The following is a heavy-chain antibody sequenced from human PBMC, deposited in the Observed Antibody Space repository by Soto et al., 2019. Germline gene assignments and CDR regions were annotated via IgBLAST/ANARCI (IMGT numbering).Heavy chain of an antibody. CDR3: ARTTLRFAHYYFEY. V-gene: IGHV3-33*01. J-gene: IGHJ4*02. CDR2: IWYDGSNK. D-gene: IGHD3-3*01. Sequence: QVRLVESGGGVVQPGRSLRLSCAASGFTFSSYGMHWVRQAPGKGLEWVAVIWYDGSNKYYADSVKGRFTISRDNSKNTLYLEMNSLRAEDTAVYYCARTTLRFAHYYFEYWGQGTLVTVSS. CDR1: GFTFSSYG.